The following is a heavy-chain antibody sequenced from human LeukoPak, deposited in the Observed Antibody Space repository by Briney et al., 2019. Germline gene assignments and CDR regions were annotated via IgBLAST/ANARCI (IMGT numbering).Heavy chain of an antibody. V-gene: IGHV1-46*01. CDR3: ARDLAVGATTGSFEYYFDY. J-gene: IGHJ4*02. Sequence: ASVKVSCKASEDTFTNYYMHWVRQAPGQGLEWLGIINPNGDRTAYAQNFQGRVTMTRDASTTTFYLELSSLRSEDTAVYFCARDLAVGATTGSFEYYFDYWGQGTLVTVSS. CDR2: INPNGDRT. CDR1: EDTFTNYY. D-gene: IGHD1-26*01.